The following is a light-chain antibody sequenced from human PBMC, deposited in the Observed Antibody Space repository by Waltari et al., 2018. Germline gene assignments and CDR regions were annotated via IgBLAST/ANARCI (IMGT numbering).Light chain of an antibody. V-gene: IGKV1-5*03. CDR1: QCIRSP. J-gene: IGKJ4*01. CDR2: EAS. CDR3: QQYDAYALT. Sequence: DIQMTHSPSTLSASVGDRVTITCRASQCIRSPLAWYQQKPVKAPKFLIYEASSLESGVPSRCSGSGSGTEFTLTISSLQPDDFATYFCQQYDAYALTFGGGTKVEIK.